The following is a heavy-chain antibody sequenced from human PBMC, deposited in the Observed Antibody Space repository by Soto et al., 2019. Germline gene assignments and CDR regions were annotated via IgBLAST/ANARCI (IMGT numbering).Heavy chain of an antibody. CDR2: IDSSGTVV. Sequence: GGSLRLSCAASGFTFSTYSMNWVRQAPGKGLEWVSSIDSSGTVVYYADSIKGRFDISRDNAKDSLYLEMNSLRDEDTAVYYCARTADCSSGTCPPEVRYWGQGPLVTVSS. CDR1: GFTFSTYS. D-gene: IGHD2-15*01. CDR3: ARTADCSSGTCPPEVRY. J-gene: IGHJ4*02. V-gene: IGHV3-48*02.